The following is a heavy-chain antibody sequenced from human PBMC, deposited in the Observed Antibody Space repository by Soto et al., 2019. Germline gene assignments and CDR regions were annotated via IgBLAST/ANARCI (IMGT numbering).Heavy chain of an antibody. CDR3: ARDSGYCSSTSCYYYYYGMDV. D-gene: IGHD2-2*01. J-gene: IGHJ6*02. CDR1: GFTFSSYG. V-gene: IGHV3-33*01. Sequence: QVQLVESGGVVVQPGRSLRLSCAASGFTFSSYGMHWVRQAPGKGLEWVAVIWYDGSNKVYADSVKGLFTNSRDNSKNTLYLHMNSLRVEDTAVYYCARDSGYCSSTSCYYYYYGMDVWGQGTTVTVSS. CDR2: IWYDGSNK.